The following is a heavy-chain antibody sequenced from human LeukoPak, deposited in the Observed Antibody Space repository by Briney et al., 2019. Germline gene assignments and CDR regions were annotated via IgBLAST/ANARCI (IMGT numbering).Heavy chain of an antibody. CDR1: GFTFSSYW. J-gene: IGHJ4*01. D-gene: IGHD2-21*02. CDR2: INSDGSST. V-gene: IGHV3-74*01. Sequence: PGGSLRLSCAASGFTFSSYWMHWVRQAPGKGLVWVSRINSDGSSTSYADSVKGRFTISRDNAKNTLYLQMNSLRAEVTAVYYCARVPNAYCGGDCYTYYFDYWGQGTLVTVSS. CDR3: ARVPNAYCGGDCYTYYFDY.